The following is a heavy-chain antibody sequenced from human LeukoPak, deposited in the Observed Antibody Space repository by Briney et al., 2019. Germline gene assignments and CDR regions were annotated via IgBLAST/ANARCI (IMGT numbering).Heavy chain of an antibody. CDR3: AKVKMSGHIPYFDY. D-gene: IGHD3-3*01. V-gene: IGHV3-53*01. CDR2: IYSGGST. CDR1: GFTVSSNY. J-gene: IGHJ4*02. Sequence: GGSLRLSCAASGFTVSSNYMSWVRQAPGKGLEWVSVIYSGGSTYYADSVKGRFTISRDDSKSMLYLQMNSLRAEDTAVYYCAKVKMSGHIPYFDYWGQGALVTVSS.